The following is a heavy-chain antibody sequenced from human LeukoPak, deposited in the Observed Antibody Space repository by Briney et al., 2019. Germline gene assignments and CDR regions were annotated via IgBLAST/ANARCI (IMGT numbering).Heavy chain of an antibody. CDR2: INSDGSST. CDR1: GFTFSSYW. CDR3: ARDKYAHYGSGSFNWFDP. V-gene: IGHV3-74*01. Sequence: GGSLRLSCAASGFTFSSYWMHWVRQAPGKGLVWVSRINSDGSSTSYADSVKGRFTISRDNAKNTLYLQMNSLRAEDTAVYYCARDKYAHYGSGSFNWFDPWGQGTLVTVSS. D-gene: IGHD3-10*01. J-gene: IGHJ5*02.